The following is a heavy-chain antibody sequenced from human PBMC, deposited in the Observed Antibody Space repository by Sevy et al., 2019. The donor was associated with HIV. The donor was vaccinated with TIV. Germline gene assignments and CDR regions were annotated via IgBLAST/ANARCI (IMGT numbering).Heavy chain of an antibody. Sequence: SETLSLTCTVSGYSISSGYYWGWIRQPPGKGLEWIGSIYHSGSTYYNPSLKSGVTISVDTSKNQFSLKLSSVTAADTAVYYCASLPVYYYDSSGYPYYFDYWGQGTLVTVSS. CDR2: IYHSGST. J-gene: IGHJ4*02. CDR1: GYSISSGYY. D-gene: IGHD3-22*01. CDR3: ASLPVYYYDSSGYPYYFDY. V-gene: IGHV4-38-2*02.